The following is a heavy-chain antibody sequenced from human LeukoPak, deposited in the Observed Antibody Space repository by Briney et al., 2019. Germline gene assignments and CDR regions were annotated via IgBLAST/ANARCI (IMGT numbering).Heavy chain of an antibody. J-gene: IGHJ4*02. Sequence: SETLSLTCTVSGGSISSGNNYWNWLRQPAGKGLEWIGRVSTRGSTNYNPSLKSRVNISIDTSKNQFSLKLSSVTAADTAVYYCARGVVAAPQTFDYWGQGTLVTVSS. CDR3: ARGVVAAPQTFDY. D-gene: IGHD2-15*01. CDR2: VSTRGST. V-gene: IGHV4-61*02. CDR1: GGSISSGNNY.